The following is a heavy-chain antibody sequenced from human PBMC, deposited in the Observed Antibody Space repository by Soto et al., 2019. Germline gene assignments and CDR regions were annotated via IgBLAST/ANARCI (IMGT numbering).Heavy chain of an antibody. CDR2: VYYDEST. Sequence: PSETLSLNYSVSGLALHGGHYYGVLVSVSPGKGLAWIASVYYDESTYYNPSLKSRVTISIDKPRNQFSLTLKSVTAADTAVYYCGKVLIGATRHADVDSWGQGARVTVSS. CDR1: GLALHGGHYY. CDR3: GKVLIGATRHADVDS. V-gene: IGHV4-39*01. D-gene: IGHD2-15*01. J-gene: IGHJ4*02.